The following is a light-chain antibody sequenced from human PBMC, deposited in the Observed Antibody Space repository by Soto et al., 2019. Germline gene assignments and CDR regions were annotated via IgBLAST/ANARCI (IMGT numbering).Light chain of an antibody. V-gene: IGKV3-11*01. CDR2: DAS. Sequence: EIVRTQSPATLSGSPGERATLSCRASQSVSSYLAWYQQKPGQAPRLLIYDASNRATGIPARFSGSGSGTDFTLTISSLEPEDFAVYYCQQRSNWPPSITFGQGTRLEI. J-gene: IGKJ5*01. CDR3: QQRSNWPPSIT. CDR1: QSVSSY.